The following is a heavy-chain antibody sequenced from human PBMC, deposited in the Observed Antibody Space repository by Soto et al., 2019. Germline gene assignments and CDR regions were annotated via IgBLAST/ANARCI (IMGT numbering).Heavy chain of an antibody. D-gene: IGHD2-2*01. J-gene: IGHJ5*02. CDR3: ARTSLCSSTSCYVPMYNWFDP. Sequence: GASVKVSCKASGYTFTSYGISWVRQAPGQGLEWMGWISAYNGNTNYAQKLQGRVTMTTDTSTSTAYMELRSLRSDDTAVYYCARTSLCSSTSCYVPMYNWFDPWGQGTLVTVSS. CDR2: ISAYNGNT. V-gene: IGHV1-18*01. CDR1: GYTFTSYG.